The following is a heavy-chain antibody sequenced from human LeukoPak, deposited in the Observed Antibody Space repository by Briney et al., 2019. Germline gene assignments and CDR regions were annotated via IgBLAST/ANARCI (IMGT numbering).Heavy chain of an antibody. CDR3: ARLQRITMNAFDI. D-gene: IGHD3-22*01. J-gene: IGHJ3*02. CDR2: IYHSGST. CDR1: GCFICSNNW. Sequence: PSGTLSLTCAVSGCFICSNNWWSRVRQPPGKGLEWIGEIYHSGSTNYNPSLKSRVTISVDKSKNQFSLKLTSVTAAGTAVYYCARLQRITMNAFDIWGQWTMVTVSS. V-gene: IGHV4-4*02.